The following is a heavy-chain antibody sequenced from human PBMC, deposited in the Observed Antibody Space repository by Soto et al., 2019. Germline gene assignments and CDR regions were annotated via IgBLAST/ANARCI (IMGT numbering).Heavy chain of an antibody. CDR2: IHYSGTT. CDR1: RGSMRNYF. D-gene: IGHD6-13*01. V-gene: IGHV4-59*01. J-gene: IGHJ4*02. CDR3: AAGEASSRNLAPYYLDF. Sequence: SETLSLTCTVSRGSMRNYFWTWIPQPPGKGLERIGYIHYSGTTSFFPSYNPSLRSRVTISEDTSKNQFSLKLLSVTTADTAVYFCAAGEASSRNLAPYYLDFWGQGTLVTVSS.